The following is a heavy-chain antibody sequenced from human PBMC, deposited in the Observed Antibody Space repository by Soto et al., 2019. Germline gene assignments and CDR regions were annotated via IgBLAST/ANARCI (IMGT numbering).Heavy chain of an antibody. CDR1: GYTFTSYA. D-gene: IGHD3-22*01. V-gene: IGHV1-3*01. J-gene: IGHJ4*02. CDR2: INAGNGNT. CDR3: ARDDSSGYYPVYYFDY. Sequence: ASVKVSCKASGYTFTSYAMHWVRQAPGQRLEWMGWINAGNGNTKYSQKFQGRVTITRDTSASTAYMELSSLRSEDTAVYYCARDDSSGYYPVYYFDYWGQGTLVTVSS.